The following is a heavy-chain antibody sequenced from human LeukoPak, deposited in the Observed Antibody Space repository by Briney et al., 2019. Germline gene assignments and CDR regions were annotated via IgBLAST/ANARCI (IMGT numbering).Heavy chain of an antibody. J-gene: IGHJ4*02. CDR3: ARDWVRYCSTASCLLQFDY. CDR2: ISAYNGNI. V-gene: IGHV1-18*01. D-gene: IGHD3-16*02. Sequence: ASVQVSCKAYGYTFSSHGISWVRPAPGQGLEWMGWISAYNGNINSAQKLQGRLTMTTDTSTNTAYMELRGLRSDDTAVYYCARDWVRYCSTASCLLQFDYWGQGTLVTVSS. CDR1: GYTFSSHG.